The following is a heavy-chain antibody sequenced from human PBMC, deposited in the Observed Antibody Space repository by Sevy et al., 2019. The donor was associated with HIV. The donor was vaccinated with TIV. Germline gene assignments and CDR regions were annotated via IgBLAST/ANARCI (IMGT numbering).Heavy chain of an antibody. CDR1: GFTFSSYA. CDR3: AKASSSDYLSQY. V-gene: IGHV3-23*01. Sequence: GGSLRLSCAASGFTFSSYAMSWVRQAPGKGLEWVSAISGSGGSTYYADSVKGRFTFSRGNSKNTLYLQMNSLRAEDTAVYYLAKASSSDYLSQYWGQGIRVTVRS. D-gene: IGHD6-13*01. J-gene: IGHJ1*01. CDR2: ISGSGGST.